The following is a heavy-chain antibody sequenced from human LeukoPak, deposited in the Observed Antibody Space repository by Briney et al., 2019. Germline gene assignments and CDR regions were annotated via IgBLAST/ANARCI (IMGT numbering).Heavy chain of an antibody. CDR2: IYYSGST. CDR1: GGSIRTYY. CDR3: AREPRSSSDPYYFDF. D-gene: IGHD6-25*01. V-gene: IGHV4-59*01. Sequence: SETLSLTCTVSGGSIRTYYWSWIRQPPGKGLEWIGYIYYSGSTNYNPSLKSRVTISLDMSKNQFSLKLSSVPAADTAVYYCAREPRSSSDPYYFDFWGQGTLVTVSS. J-gene: IGHJ4*02.